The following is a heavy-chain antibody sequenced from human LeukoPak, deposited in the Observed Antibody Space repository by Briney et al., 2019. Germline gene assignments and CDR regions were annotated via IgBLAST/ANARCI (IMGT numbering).Heavy chain of an antibody. CDR3: ASRSSGFDY. Sequence: SETLSLTCSVSGGSISSYYWTWIRQPPGKELEWIGHIYSTGRTNYNPSLKSRVTISVDTSKNQFSLKLSSVTAADTAVYYCASRSSGFDYWGQGTLVTVSS. D-gene: IGHD6-19*01. J-gene: IGHJ4*02. CDR2: IYSTGRT. CDR1: GGSISSYY. V-gene: IGHV4-59*08.